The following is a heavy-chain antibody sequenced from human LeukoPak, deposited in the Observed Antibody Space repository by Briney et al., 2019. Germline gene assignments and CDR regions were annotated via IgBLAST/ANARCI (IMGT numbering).Heavy chain of an antibody. CDR3: AREFGDFWSGSPFLNY. J-gene: IGHJ4*02. V-gene: IGHV4-4*07. CDR2: IYTSGST. CDR1: GGSISSYY. D-gene: IGHD3-3*01. Sequence: ASETLSLTCTVSGGSISSYYWSWIRQPAGKGLEWIGRIYTSGSTNYNPSLKSRVTISVDTSKNQFSLKLSSVTAADTAVYYCAREFGDFWSGSPFLNYWGQGTLVTVSS.